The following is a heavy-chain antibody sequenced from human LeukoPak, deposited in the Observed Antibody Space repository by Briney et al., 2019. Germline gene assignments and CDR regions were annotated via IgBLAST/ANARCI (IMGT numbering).Heavy chain of an antibody. V-gene: IGHV4-59*08. CDR2: IYYSGST. CDR1: GGSISSYY. J-gene: IGHJ5*02. D-gene: IGHD3-16*01. CDR3: AKYVSTGWFDP. Sequence: SETLSLTCTVSGGSISSYYWSWIRQPPGKGLEWIGYIYYSGSTTYNPSLKSRVTISMDTSKNQFSLKLSSVTAADTAVYYCAKYVSTGWFDPWGQGTLVTVSS.